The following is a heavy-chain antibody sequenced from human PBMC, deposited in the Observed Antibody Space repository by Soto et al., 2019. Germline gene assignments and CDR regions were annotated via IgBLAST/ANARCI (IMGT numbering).Heavy chain of an antibody. CDR2: INDRGSI. D-gene: IGHD3-9*01. V-gene: IGHV4-34*01. CDR1: GGSFSGYY. J-gene: IGHJ2*01. CDR3: ARESHDILTGPPWVWYFDL. Sequence: QVQLQQWGAGPLRPVETLSLTCGVSGGSFSGYYLAWIRQSPGKGLEWIGEINDRGSINYNPSLKSRVSISVDTSKNHYSLNLRSVTAADTAVYYCARESHDILTGPPWVWYFDLWGRGTLVTVSS.